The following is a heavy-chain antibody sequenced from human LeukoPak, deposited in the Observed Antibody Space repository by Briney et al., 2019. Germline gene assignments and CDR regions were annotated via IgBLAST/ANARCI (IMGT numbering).Heavy chain of an antibody. CDR2: IYSGGST. CDR3: ARDYLRARIRGAQWLAFDY. J-gene: IGHJ4*02. D-gene: IGHD6-19*01. V-gene: IGHV3-53*01. Sequence: GGSLRLSCAASGFTVSSNYMSWVRQAPGKGLEWVSVIYSGGSTYYADSVKGRFTISRDNSKNTLYLQMNSLRAEDTAVYYCARDYLRARIRGAQWLAFDYWGQGTLVTVSS. CDR1: GFTVSSNY.